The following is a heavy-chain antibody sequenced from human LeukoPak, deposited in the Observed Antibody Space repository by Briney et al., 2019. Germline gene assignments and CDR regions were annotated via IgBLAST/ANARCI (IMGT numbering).Heavy chain of an antibody. Sequence: SQTLSLTCAISGDSVSNNSCAWNWLRQSPSRALEWQGRTYYRSKWYNDYAVSVRRQTTINPDTSKNQFSLQLNSVTPEDTAVYYCARHLYGMDVWGQGTTVTVSS. CDR3: ARHLYGMDV. J-gene: IGHJ6*02. D-gene: IGHD3-3*02. CDR2: TYYRSKWYN. CDR1: GDSVSNNSCA. V-gene: IGHV6-1*01.